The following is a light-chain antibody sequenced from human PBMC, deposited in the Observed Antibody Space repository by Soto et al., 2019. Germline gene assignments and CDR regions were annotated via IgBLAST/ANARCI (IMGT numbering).Light chain of an antibody. CDR1: QSVSNTY. Sequence: EVVLTQSPGTLSLSPGERATLSCRASQSVSNTYVAWYQQKPGQAPRRLIFGASFRATGIPDRFSGSGSGTDFTLTISRLEPEDFAVYYCQQYGSSPTTFEQGTTGDIK. J-gene: IGKJ1*01. V-gene: IGKV3-20*01. CDR2: GAS. CDR3: QQYGSSPTT.